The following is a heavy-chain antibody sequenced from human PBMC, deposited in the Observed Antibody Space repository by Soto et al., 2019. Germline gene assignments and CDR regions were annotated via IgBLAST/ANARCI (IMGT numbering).Heavy chain of an antibody. J-gene: IGHJ6*02. CDR3: ARGDREDILVVVGARPGEYGTDI. D-gene: IGHD2-15*01. V-gene: IGHV3-30-3*01. CDR2: IAHDGSNA. Sequence: QVQLVESGGGVVQPGGSLRLSCAASGFTFRNHAMHWFRQAPGKGLECLAVIAHDGSNAFYRDSVKGRFTVSRDNSKNTLYLDMNSLRSEDTGVYYCARGDREDILVVVGARPGEYGTDIWGQGTRVIVSS. CDR1: GFTFRNHA.